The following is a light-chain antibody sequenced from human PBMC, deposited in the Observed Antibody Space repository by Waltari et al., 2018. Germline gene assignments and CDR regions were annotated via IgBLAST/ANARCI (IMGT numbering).Light chain of an antibody. CDR3: QHYVSLPVT. Sequence: EIVLTQSPGTLSLSPGERATLSCRASQSVSRALAWYQQNPGQAPRLLIYGASNRATGIPDRFSGSGSGTDFSLIISRLEPEDFGVYYCQHYVSLPVTFGQGTKVEIK. CDR1: QSVSRA. V-gene: IGKV3-20*01. CDR2: GAS. J-gene: IGKJ1*01.